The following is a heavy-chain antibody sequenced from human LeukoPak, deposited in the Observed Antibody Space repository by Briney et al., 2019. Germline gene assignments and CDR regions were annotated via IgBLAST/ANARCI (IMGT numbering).Heavy chain of an antibody. CDR3: AKVLGDGYTRYYYGMDV. D-gene: IGHD5-24*01. V-gene: IGHV3-30*18. CDR1: GFTFSSYG. CDR2: ISYDGSNN. J-gene: IGHJ6*02. Sequence: GGSLRLSYAASGFTFSSYGMHWVRQAPGKGLEWVAVISYDGSNNYYSDSVKGRFTISRDNSKNTLYLQMNSLRAEDTAVYYCAKVLGDGYTRYYYGMDVWGQGTTVTVSS.